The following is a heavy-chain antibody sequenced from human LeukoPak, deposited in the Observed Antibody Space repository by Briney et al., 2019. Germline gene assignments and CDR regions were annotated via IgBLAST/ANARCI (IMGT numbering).Heavy chain of an antibody. CDR2: IYHSGST. CDR3: ASQLIVVVPAAMVGSWFDP. V-gene: IGHV4-38-2*01. Sequence: PSETLSLTCAVSGYSISSGYYWGWIRQPPGKGLEWIGSIYHSGSTYYNPSLKSRVTISVDTSKSQFSLKLSSVTAADTAVYYCASQLIVVVPAAMVGSWFDPWGQGTLVTVSS. CDR1: GYSISSGYY. J-gene: IGHJ5*02. D-gene: IGHD2-2*01.